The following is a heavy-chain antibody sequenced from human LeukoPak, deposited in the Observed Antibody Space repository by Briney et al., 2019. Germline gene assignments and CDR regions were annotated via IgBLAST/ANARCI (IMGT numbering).Heavy chain of an antibody. CDR1: GGTFSSYA. D-gene: IGHD2-2*02. CDR3: ASSIVVVPAAIPVPYYYYYMDV. CDR2: IIPIFGTA. V-gene: IGHV1-69*05. J-gene: IGHJ6*03. Sequence: ASVKVSCKASGGTFSSYAISWVRQAPGQGLEWMGGIIPIFGTANYAQKFQGRVTITTDESTSTAYMELSSLRSEDTAVYYCASSIVVVPAAIPVPYYYYYMDVWGKGTTVTVSS.